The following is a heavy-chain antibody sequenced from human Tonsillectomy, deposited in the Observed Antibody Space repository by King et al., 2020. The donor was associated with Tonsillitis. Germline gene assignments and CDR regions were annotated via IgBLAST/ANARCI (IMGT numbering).Heavy chain of an antibody. D-gene: IGHD6-19*01. V-gene: IGHV3-48*03. CDR3: TRDLSGSSGAY. CDR1: GFIFSSYE. Sequence: VQLVESGGALLQPGGSLRLSCAASGFIFSSYEMNWGRQAPGKGLEWGSYISDSGSTIYYADSVKGRFTISRDNAKNSLYLQMNSLRAEDTAVYYCTRDLSGSSGAYWGQGTLVTVSS. CDR2: ISDSGSTI. J-gene: IGHJ4*02.